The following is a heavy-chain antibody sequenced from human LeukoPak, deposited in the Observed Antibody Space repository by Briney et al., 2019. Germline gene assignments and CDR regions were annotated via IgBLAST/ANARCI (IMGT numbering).Heavy chain of an antibody. CDR1: GVIFSDYY. D-gene: IGHD1/OR15-1a*01. J-gene: IGHJ6*03. Sequence: GGSLRLSCAASGVIFSDYYMSWIRQAPGKGLECISYISTSGSTIFYADCGKGRFTISRDNAKNSLYLQMSSVRAEDTALYYCARCEGTPRYYYYYYYKDGWGKGNTVTVSS. CDR3: ARCEGTPRYYYYYYYKDG. V-gene: IGHV3-11*04. CDR2: ISTSGSTI.